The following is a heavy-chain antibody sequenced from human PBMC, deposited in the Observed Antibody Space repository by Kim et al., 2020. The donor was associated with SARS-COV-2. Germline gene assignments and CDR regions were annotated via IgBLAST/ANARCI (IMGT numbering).Heavy chain of an antibody. CDR1: GFTFSSYW. CDR3: ARLVVTAPYGMDV. V-gene: IGHV3-74*01. D-gene: IGHD2-21*02. J-gene: IGHJ6*02. CDR2: INSAGSST. Sequence: GGSLRLSCAASGFTFSSYWMHWVRQAPGKGLVWVSRINSAGSSTTYADSVKGRFTISRDDAKSTLYLQLNSLRVEDTAVDYCARLVVTAPYGMDVLGHGT.